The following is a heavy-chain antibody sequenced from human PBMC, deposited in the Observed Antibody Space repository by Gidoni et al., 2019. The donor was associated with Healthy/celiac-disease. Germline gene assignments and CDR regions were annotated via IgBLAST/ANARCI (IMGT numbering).Heavy chain of an antibody. CDR1: GGSISSSRYY. CDR3: ARSQWLLYYYYYMDV. V-gene: IGHV4-39*01. CDR2: IYYSGST. Sequence: QLQLQESGPGLVKPSETLSLTCTVSGGSISSSRYYWGWIRQPPGKGLEWIGSIYYSGSTYYNPSLKSRVTISVDTSKNQFSLKLSSVTAADTAVYYCARSQWLLYYYYYMDVWGKGTTVTVSS. D-gene: IGHD6-19*01. J-gene: IGHJ6*03.